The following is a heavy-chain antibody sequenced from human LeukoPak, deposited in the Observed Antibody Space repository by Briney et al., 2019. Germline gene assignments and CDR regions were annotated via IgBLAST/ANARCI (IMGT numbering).Heavy chain of an antibody. V-gene: IGHV3-30*04. CDR2: ISYDGSNK. J-gene: IGHJ4*02. D-gene: IGHD3-22*01. CDR3: ARGSSGDY. Sequence: GGSLRLSCAASGFTFSSYAMHWVRQAPGKGLEWVAVISYDGSNKYYADSVKGRFTISRDNAKNSLYLQMNSLRAEDTAVYYCARGSSGDYWGQGTLVTVSS. CDR1: GFTFSSYA.